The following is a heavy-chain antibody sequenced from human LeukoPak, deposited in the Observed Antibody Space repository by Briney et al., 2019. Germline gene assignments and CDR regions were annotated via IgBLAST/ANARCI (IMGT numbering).Heavy chain of an antibody. D-gene: IGHD3-10*01. CDR2: IRYDGSNK. V-gene: IGHV3-30*02. Sequence: GGSLRLSCAASGFTFSSYGMHWVRHAPGKGLELVAFIRYDGSNKYYADSVKGRFTISRDNSKNTLYLQMNSLRAEDTAVYYCAKGRPMVRGVNSGYYFDYWGQGTLVTVSS. J-gene: IGHJ4*02. CDR3: AKGRPMVRGVNSGYYFDY. CDR1: GFTFSSYG.